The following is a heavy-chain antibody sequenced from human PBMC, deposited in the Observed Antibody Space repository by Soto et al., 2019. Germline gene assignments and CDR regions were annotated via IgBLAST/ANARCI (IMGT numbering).Heavy chain of an antibody. Sequence: ASVKVSCKASGYTFTSYAMHWVRQAPGQRLEWMGWINAGNGNTKYSQKFQGRVTITRDTSASTAYMELSSLRSEDTAVYYCARGTYYYDSSGYYYQREDLSFGYWGQGTLVTVSS. J-gene: IGHJ4*02. CDR1: GYTFTSYA. V-gene: IGHV1-3*01. CDR3: ARGTYYYDSSGYYYQREDLSFGY. D-gene: IGHD3-22*01. CDR2: INAGNGNT.